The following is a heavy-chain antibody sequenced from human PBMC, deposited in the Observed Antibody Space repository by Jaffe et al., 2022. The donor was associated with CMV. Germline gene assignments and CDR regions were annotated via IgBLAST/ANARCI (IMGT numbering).Heavy chain of an antibody. J-gene: IGHJ4*02. D-gene: IGHD3-22*01. CDR2: IIPILGIA. Sequence: QVQLVQSGAEVKKPGSSVKVSCKASGGTFSSYAISWVRQAPGQGLEWMGRIIPILGIANYAQKFQGRVTITADKSTSTAYMELSSLRSEDTAVYYCAREERGYYYDSSGYYGYWGQGTLVTVSS. V-gene: IGHV1-69*09. CDR1: GGTFSSYA. CDR3: AREERGYYYDSSGYYGY.